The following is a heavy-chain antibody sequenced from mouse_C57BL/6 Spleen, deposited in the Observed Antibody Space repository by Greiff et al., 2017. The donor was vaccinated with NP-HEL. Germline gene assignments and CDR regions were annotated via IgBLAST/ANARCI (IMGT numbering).Heavy chain of an antibody. CDR3: ARGRGLRRDYAMGY. CDR2: IYPGDGDT. J-gene: IGHJ4*01. Sequence: QVHVKQSGPELVKPGASVKISCKASGYAFSSSWMNWVKQRPGKGLEWIGRIYPGDGDTNYNGKFKGKATLTADKSSSTAYMQLSSLTSEDSAVYFCARGRGLRRDYAMGYWGQGTSVTVSS. V-gene: IGHV1-82*01. CDR1: GYAFSSSW. D-gene: IGHD2-4*01.